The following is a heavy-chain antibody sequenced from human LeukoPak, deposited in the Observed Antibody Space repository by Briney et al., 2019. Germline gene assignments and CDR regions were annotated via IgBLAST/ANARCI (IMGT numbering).Heavy chain of an antibody. J-gene: IGHJ4*02. V-gene: IGHV1-8*01. CDR1: GYTFTSYD. D-gene: IGHD3-22*01. CDR2: MNPNSGNT. CDR3: ARSFPLDYYDSSGYIYYFDY. Sequence: GASVKVSCKASGYTFTSYDINWVRQATGQGLEWMGWMNPNSGNTGYAQKFQGRVTMTRNTSISTAYMELSSLRSEDTAVYYCARSFPLDYYDSSGYIYYFDYWGQGTLVTVSS.